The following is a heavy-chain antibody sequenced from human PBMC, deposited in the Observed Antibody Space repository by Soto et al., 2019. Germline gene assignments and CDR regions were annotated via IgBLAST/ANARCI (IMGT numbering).Heavy chain of an antibody. CDR3: ARVGPGENWFDP. CDR2: IYYSGST. D-gene: IGHD1-26*01. CDR1: GGSISSGDYY. J-gene: IGHJ5*02. V-gene: IGHV4-30-4*01. Sequence: PSETLSLTCTVSGGSISSGDYYWSWIRQPPGKGLEWIGYIYYSGSTYYNPSLKSRVTISVDTSKNQFSLKLSSVTAADTAVYYCARVGPGENWFDPWGQGTLVTVSS.